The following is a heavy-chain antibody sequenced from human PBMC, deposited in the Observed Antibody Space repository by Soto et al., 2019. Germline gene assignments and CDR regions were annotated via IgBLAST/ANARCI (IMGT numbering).Heavy chain of an antibody. CDR2: VYYSGNS. CDR3: ATFPRIWMSHSPDS. D-gene: IGHD1-1*01. Sequence: QVQLQESGPGLVNPSGTLSLTCAVYGVSRSGTNWWRWVSHPLGKGLEWIAEVYYSGNSNFNPSLRSRVTISIDKSKNQFPLDLTAVTAADTAVYYCATFPRIWMSHSPDSWGQGALVTVSS. J-gene: IGHJ4*02. CDR1: GVSRSGTNW. V-gene: IGHV4-4*02.